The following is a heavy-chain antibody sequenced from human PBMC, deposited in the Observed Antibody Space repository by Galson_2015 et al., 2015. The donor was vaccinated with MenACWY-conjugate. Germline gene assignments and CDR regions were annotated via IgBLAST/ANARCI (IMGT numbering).Heavy chain of an antibody. CDR1: GFTFNNYW. J-gene: IGHJ4*02. V-gene: IGHV3-74*01. Sequence: SLRLSCAASGFTFNNYWMHWVRQPPGKGLEWISYIKADGSFSNYADSVKGRFTISTDNDKNMVYLQMDGLGDEDTAVYFCARDNNWSFDSWGQRTLFTVSS. CDR3: ARDNNWSFDS. CDR2: IKADGSFS. D-gene: IGHD1-1*01.